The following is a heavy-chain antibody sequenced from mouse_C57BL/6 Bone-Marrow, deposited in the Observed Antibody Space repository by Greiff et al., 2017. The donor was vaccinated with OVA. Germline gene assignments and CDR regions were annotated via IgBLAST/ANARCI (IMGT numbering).Heavy chain of an antibody. Sequence: QVQLQQSGPGILQPSQTLSLTCSFSGFSLSTFGMGVGWIRQPSGKGLEWLAHIWWDDDKYYNPALKSRLTISKDTSKNQVFLKTAKVDTADTATYYCARGYDVQNFDYWGQGTTLTVSS. CDR2: IWWDDDK. V-gene: IGHV8-8*01. CDR3: ARGYDVQNFDY. D-gene: IGHD2-2*01. CDR1: GFSLSTFGMG. J-gene: IGHJ2*01.